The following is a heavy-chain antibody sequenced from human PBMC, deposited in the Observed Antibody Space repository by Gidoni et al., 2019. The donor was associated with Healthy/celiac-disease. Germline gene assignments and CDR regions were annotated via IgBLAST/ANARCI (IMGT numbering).Heavy chain of an antibody. Sequence: EVQLVESVGGLVQPGGSLRLSCAASGFTFSRYWMRWVRQAPGKGLECVANIKQDGSEKYYVDSVKGRFTISRDNAKNSLYLQMNSLRAEDTAVYYCARDGPRYDFWSGDAVGADYWGQGTLVTVSS. CDR2: IKQDGSEK. V-gene: IGHV3-7*03. CDR1: GFTFSRYW. CDR3: ARDGPRYDFWSGDAVGADY. D-gene: IGHD3-3*01. J-gene: IGHJ4*02.